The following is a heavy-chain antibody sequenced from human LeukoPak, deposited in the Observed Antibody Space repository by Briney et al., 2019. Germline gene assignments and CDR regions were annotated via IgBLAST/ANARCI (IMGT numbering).Heavy chain of an antibody. J-gene: IGHJ4*02. D-gene: IGHD5-12*01. CDR3: ARGGIRGYSAFDNLDF. CDR1: GFSISSGGYY. V-gene: IGHV4-39*07. CDR2: IYYSGST. Sequence: SETLSLTCSVSGFSISSGGYYWSWIRQHPGKGLEWIGSIYYSGSTYYNPSLKSRVSMSVDTSKNQFSLTLTSVTVADTAFYYCARGGIRGYSAFDNLDFWGLGTHVTVSS.